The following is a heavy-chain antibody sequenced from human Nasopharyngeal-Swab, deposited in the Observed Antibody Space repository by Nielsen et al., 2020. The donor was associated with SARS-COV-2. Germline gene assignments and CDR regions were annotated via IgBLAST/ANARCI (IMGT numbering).Heavy chain of an antibody. V-gene: IGHV3-7*01. J-gene: IGHJ4*02. CDR1: GITFSRYW. CDR3: ARGPGSWYSLDY. CDR2: IKQDGSEK. D-gene: IGHD6-13*01. Sequence: GGSLRLSCAASGITFSRYWMSWVRPAPGKGLEWVANIKQDGSEKYYVDSVKGRFTISRDNAKNSLYLQMNSLRAEDTAVYYCARGPGSWYSLDYWGQGTLVTVSS.